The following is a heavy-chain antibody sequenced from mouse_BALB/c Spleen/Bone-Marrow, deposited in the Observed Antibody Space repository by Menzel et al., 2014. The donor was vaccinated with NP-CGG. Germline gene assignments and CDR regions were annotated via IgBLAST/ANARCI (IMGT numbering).Heavy chain of an antibody. V-gene: IGHV4-1*02. CDR2: INPESSTI. D-gene: IGHD2-3*01. CDR1: GFDFRRYW. J-gene: IGHJ2*01. CDR3: ARLGYYGYFVD. Sequence: VQLQQSGGGPVQPGGSLKLSCAASGFDFRRYWMSWVRQAPGKGLEWIGEINPESSTINYTPSLKDKFIIPRDNAKNTLYLQMSKVRSEDTALYYCARLGYYGYFVDWGQGTTLTVSS.